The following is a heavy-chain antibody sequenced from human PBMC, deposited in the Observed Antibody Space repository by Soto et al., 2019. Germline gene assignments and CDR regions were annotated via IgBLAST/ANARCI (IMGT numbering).Heavy chain of an antibody. Sequence: GGSLKISCKGSGYSFTSYWIGWVRQMPGKGLEWMGIIYPGDSDTRYSPSFQGQVTISADKSISTAYLQWSSLKASDTAMYYCARHRSPAAWDIVVVPAAGVWFDPWGQGTLVTVSS. D-gene: IGHD2-2*01. CDR2: IYPGDSDT. J-gene: IGHJ5*02. CDR3: ARHRSPAAWDIVVVPAAGVWFDP. V-gene: IGHV5-51*01. CDR1: GYSFTSYW.